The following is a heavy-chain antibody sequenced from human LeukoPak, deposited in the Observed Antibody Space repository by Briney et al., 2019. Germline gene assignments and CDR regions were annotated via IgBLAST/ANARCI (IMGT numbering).Heavy chain of an antibody. V-gene: IGHV3-23*01. CDR1: GFIFSNYP. D-gene: IGHD1-1*01. CDR2: ISRDAIYT. J-gene: IGHJ4*02. Sequence: GGALRLSGAASGFIFSNYPMTWVRQAPGNGLHGVSVISRDAIYTYYLASVKGRFTTSRDKSKTTLFLQRNSLRADDTAVYYCAKNDGTSRPFYDYWGQGIMVTVSS. CDR3: AKNDGTSRPFYDY.